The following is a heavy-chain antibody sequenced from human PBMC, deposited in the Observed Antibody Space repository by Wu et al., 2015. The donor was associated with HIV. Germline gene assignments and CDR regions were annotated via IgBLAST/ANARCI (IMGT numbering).Heavy chain of an antibody. CDR1: GFTFNNYI. V-gene: IGHV1-2*02. CDR3: VRVSPPDV. Sequence: QVQLAQLGVEVRKPGASVKVSCKASGFTFNNYIIVWVRQTPGQGLEWMGWINSRSGDTFYAQRFQGRVTMTRNTSSTTAYMELSRLRSDDTAVYYCVRVSPPDVWGKGTTVIVSS. J-gene: IGHJ6*04. CDR2: INSRSGDT.